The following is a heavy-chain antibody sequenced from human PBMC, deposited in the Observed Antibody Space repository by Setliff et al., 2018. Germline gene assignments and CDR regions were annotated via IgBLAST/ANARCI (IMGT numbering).Heavy chain of an antibody. CDR2: TSYDGINQ. D-gene: IGHD3-3*01. CDR3: ARDSGQSRNYNFWSGQLDY. CDR1: GFAFRTHP. V-gene: IGHV3-30*01. J-gene: IGHJ4*02. Sequence: LRLSCAASGFAFRTHPMHWVRQAPGKGLEWLAVTSYDGINQYYADSVQGRFTIFRDNSKNTLYLQMNSLRGEDTAVYYCARDSGQSRNYNFWSGQLDYWGQGTLVTVSS.